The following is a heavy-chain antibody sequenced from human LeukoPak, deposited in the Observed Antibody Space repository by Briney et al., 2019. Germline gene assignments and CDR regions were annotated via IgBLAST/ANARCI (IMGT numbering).Heavy chain of an antibody. J-gene: IGHJ3*02. Sequence: SVKVSCKASGGTFSSYAISWVRQAPGQGLEWMGGIIPIFGTANYAQKFQGRVTITADKSTSTAYMELSSLRSEDTAVYYCASSKSGYILNDAFDIWGQGTMVTVSS. D-gene: IGHD5-12*01. V-gene: IGHV1-69*06. CDR2: IIPIFGTA. CDR1: GGTFSSYA. CDR3: ASSKSGYILNDAFDI.